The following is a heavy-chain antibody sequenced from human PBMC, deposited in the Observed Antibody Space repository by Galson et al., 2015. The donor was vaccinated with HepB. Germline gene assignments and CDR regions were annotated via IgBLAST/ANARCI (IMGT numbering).Heavy chain of an antibody. D-gene: IGHD2-2*01. J-gene: IGHJ4*02. CDR2: ISYDGSYR. CDR3: ARDTCTVTSCFGD. CDR1: GFTFSING. V-gene: IGHV3-33*01. Sequence: SLRLSCAASGFTFSINGMYWVRQAPGKGLEGVAFISYDGSYRYYAESVKGRFTISRDTSKGTVYLEMNSLRAEDTAVYYCARDTCTVTSCFGDWGQGTLVTVSS.